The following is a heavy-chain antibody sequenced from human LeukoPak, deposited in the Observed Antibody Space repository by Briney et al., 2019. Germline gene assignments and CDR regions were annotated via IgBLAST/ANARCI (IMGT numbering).Heavy chain of an antibody. D-gene: IGHD2-2*01. Sequence: PSETLSLTCTVSGGSVNSGDCYWSWIRQPPGKGLEWIGYIYYSGSTYYNPSLKSRVTISVDTSKNQFSLNLSSVTAADTAVYYCARAPLLSPYFQHWARAPWSPSPQ. CDR3: ARAPLLSPYFQH. CDR2: IYYSGST. V-gene: IGHV4-30-4*01. J-gene: IGHJ1*01. CDR1: GGSVNSGDCY.